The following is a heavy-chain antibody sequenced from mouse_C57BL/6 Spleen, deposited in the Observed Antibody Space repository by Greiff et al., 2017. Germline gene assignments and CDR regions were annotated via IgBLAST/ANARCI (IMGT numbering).Heavy chain of an antibody. J-gene: IGHJ4*01. V-gene: IGHV1-74*01. D-gene: IGHD1-1*01. CDR1: GYTFTSYW. Sequence: QVQLKQPGAELVKPGASVKVSCKASGYTFTSYWMHWVKQRPGQGLEWIGRIHPSDSDTNYNQKFKGKATLTVDKSSSTAYMQLSSLTSEDSAVYYCASWGRYPYAMDYWGQGTSVTVSS. CDR3: ASWGRYPYAMDY. CDR2: IHPSDSDT.